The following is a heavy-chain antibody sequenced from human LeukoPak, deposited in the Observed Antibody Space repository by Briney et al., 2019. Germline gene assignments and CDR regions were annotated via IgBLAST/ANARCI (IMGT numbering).Heavy chain of an antibody. V-gene: IGHV1-69*10. CDR1: GGTFSSYA. D-gene: IGHD4-23*01. CDR3: ARDTDYGGNSDYFDY. J-gene: IGHJ4*02. CDR2: IIPIFGIA. Sequence: SVKVSCKASGGTFSSYAISWVRQAPGQGLEWMGRIIPIFGIANYAQKFQGRVTITADKSTSTAYMELSSLRSEDTAVYYCARDTDYGGNSDYFDYWGQGTLVTVSS.